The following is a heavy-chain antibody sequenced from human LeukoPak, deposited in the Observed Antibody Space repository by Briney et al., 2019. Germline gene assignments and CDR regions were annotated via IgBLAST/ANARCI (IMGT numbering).Heavy chain of an antibody. CDR1: GGSISSFY. CDR3: AREVGEYSSSWYDLDYYYYGMDV. V-gene: IGHV4-4*07. D-gene: IGHD6-13*01. CDR2: IYTSGST. J-gene: IGHJ6*02. Sequence: SETLSLTCTVSGGSISSFYWSWIRQSPGKGLEWIGRIYTSGSTNYNPSLKSRVTMSVDTSKNQFSLKLSSVTAADTAVYYCAREVGEYSSSWYDLDYYYYGMDVWGQGTTVTVSS.